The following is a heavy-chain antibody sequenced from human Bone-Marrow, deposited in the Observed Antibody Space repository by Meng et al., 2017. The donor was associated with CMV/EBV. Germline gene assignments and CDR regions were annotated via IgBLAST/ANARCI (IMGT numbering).Heavy chain of an antibody. CDR3: ARDADIVVVPAAMPVYGMDV. CDR1: GYTFTGYY. D-gene: IGHD2-2*01. CDR2: INPNSGGT. Sequence: ASVKVSCKASGYTFTGYYMHWVRQAPGQGLEWMGWINPNSGGTNYAQKLQGRVTMTTDTSTSTAYMELRSLRSDDTAVYYCARDADIVVVPAAMPVYGMDVWGQGTMVTVSS. J-gene: IGHJ6*02. V-gene: IGHV1-2*02.